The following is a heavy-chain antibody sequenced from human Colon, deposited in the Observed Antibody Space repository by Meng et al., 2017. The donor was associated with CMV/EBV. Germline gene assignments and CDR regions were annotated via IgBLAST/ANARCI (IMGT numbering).Heavy chain of an antibody. J-gene: IGHJ5*02. V-gene: IGHV3-72*01. Sequence: GESLKISCTASGFTFGDHFMDWVRQSPGKGLEWVGRAKNKAWQYGTEYAASVKGRFIISRDDSNGSLYLQMNSLKHEDTAVYYCARLFDDRPGWFDPWGQGTLVTVSS. CDR2: AKNKAWQYGT. CDR1: GFTFGDHF. CDR3: ARLFDDRPGWFDP. D-gene: IGHD3-10*01.